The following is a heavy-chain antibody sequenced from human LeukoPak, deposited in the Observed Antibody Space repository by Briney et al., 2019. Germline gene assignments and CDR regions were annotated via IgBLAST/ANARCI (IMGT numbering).Heavy chain of an antibody. J-gene: IGHJ3*02. Sequence: GGTLRLSCAAPGFTFSSYGMSWVRQAPGRGLEWVSAISGSGGSTYYADSVKGRFTISRDNSKNTLYLQMNSLRAEDTAVYYCAKSNGYGLVDIWGQGTMVTVSS. CDR2: ISGSGGST. D-gene: IGHD3-10*01. CDR3: AKSNGYGLVDI. V-gene: IGHV3-23*01. CDR1: GFTFSSYG.